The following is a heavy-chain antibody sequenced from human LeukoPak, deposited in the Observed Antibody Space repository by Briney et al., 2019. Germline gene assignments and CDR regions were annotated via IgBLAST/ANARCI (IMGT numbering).Heavy chain of an antibody. V-gene: IGHV3-66*01. CDR1: GFTFSSYS. J-gene: IGHJ6*02. Sequence: GGSLRLSCAASGFTFSSYSMNWVRQAPGKGLECVSVVYPGGFTDHADSVKGRFTISRDTSKNTVYFQMNNLRAEDTAVYYCTIGGVIWRMDVWGQGTTVAVSS. CDR2: VYPGGFT. CDR3: TIGGVIWRMDV. D-gene: IGHD3-10*01.